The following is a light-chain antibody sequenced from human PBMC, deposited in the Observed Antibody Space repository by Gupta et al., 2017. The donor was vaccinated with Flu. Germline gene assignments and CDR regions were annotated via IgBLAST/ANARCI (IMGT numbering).Light chain of an antibody. V-gene: IGLV3-21*02. CDR1: NIGRET. Sequence: SYVLTPPLSPSAAPGLTARGTCAGNNIGRETVHWYQQKPGQAPVFVVCDDSDRPSGIPERFSGSNSGNTATLTISRVEDGDEADYYCQVWDTNNGHWVFGGGTMLTVL. CDR2: DDS. J-gene: IGLJ3*02. CDR3: QVWDTNNGHWV.